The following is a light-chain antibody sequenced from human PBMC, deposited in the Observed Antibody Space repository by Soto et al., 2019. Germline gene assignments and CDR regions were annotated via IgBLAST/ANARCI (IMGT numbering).Light chain of an antibody. CDR3: NSYITGGTVV. CDR2: DVN. V-gene: IGLV2-14*03. CDR1: NRDIGGYNF. Sequence: QSALTQPGSVSGSPGQSITISCTGSNRDIGGYNFVSWYQQHPGKAPKLIIYDVNNRPSGVSHRFSGSKSGNTASLTISGLQPDDEDEYHCNSYITGGTVVFGGGTQLTVL. J-gene: IGLJ2*01.